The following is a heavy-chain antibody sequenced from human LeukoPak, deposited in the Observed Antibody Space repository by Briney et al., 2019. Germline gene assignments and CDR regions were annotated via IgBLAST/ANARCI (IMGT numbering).Heavy chain of an antibody. CDR3: ARDLGDSSGYYCFDY. CDR2: INPSGGST. Sequence: ASVKASCKASGYTFTSYYMHWVRQAPGQGLEWMGIINPSGGSTSYAQKFQGRVTMTRDTSTSTVYMELSSLRSEDTAVYYCARDLGDSSGYYCFDYWDQGTLVTVSS. CDR1: GYTFTSYY. V-gene: IGHV1-46*01. D-gene: IGHD3-22*01. J-gene: IGHJ4*02.